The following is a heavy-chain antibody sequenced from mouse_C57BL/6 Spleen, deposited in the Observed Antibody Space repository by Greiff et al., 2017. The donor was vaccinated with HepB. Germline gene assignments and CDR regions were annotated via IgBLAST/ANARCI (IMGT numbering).Heavy chain of an antibody. CDR3: ARSHYYGSSHYAMDY. Sequence: QVQLQQPGAELVKPGASVKLSCKASGYTFTSYWMHWVKQRPGQGLEWIGMIHPNSGSTNYNEKFKSKATLTVDKSSSTAYMQLSSLTSEDSAVYYCARSHYYGSSHYAMDYWGQGTSVTVSS. CDR2: IHPNSGST. CDR1: GYTFTSYW. V-gene: IGHV1-64*01. J-gene: IGHJ4*01. D-gene: IGHD1-1*01.